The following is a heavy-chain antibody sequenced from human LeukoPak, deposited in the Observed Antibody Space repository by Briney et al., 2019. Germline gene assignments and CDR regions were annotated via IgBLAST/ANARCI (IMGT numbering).Heavy chain of an antibody. Sequence: PGGSLRLSCAASGFTFSSYGMHWVRQAPGKGLEWVAFIRYDGSNKYNADSVKGRFTIFRDNSKNTLYLQMNSLRAEDTAVYYCAKDPFRYCSSTSCLPGDYWGQGTLVTVSS. CDR2: IRYDGSNK. CDR3: AKDPFRYCSSTSCLPGDY. J-gene: IGHJ4*02. V-gene: IGHV3-30*02. D-gene: IGHD2-2*01. CDR1: GFTFSSYG.